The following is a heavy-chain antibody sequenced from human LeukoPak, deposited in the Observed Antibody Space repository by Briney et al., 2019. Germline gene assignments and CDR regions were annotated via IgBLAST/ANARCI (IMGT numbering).Heavy chain of an antibody. CDR1: GFTFSNYG. J-gene: IGHJ4*02. V-gene: IGHV3-30*03. CDR3: ALPSSGWRFDY. D-gene: IGHD6-19*01. CDR2: ISNDGSYR. Sequence: GRSLRLSCGASGFTFSNYGMHWVRRAPGKGLEWVAVISNDGSYRDFADSVKGRFTISRDNPKDTLYLQMNSLRAEDTAVYYCALPSSGWRFDYWGRGALVTVS.